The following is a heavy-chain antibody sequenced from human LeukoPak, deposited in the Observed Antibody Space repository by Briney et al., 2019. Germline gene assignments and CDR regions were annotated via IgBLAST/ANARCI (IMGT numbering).Heavy chain of an antibody. CDR3: ARARSTGYYVADY. D-gene: IGHD3-9*01. V-gene: IGHV3-33*01. J-gene: IGHJ4*02. CDR1: GFTFSSYG. Sequence: PGRSLRLSCAASGFTFSSYGMHWVRQAPGKGLEWVAVTWFDGSRDKQADSVKGRFTISRDNSRNMLYLQLKSLRAEDTAVYYCARARSTGYYVADYWGQGTLVTVSS. CDR2: TWFDGSRD.